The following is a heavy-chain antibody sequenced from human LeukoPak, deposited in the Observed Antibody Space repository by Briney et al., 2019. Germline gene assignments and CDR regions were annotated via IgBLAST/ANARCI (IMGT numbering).Heavy chain of an antibody. V-gene: IGHV3-48*01. D-gene: IGHD5-18*01. CDR2: ISSSSSTI. Sequence: GGSLRLSCAASGFTFSSYSMNWVRQAPGKGLEWVSYISSSSSTIYYADSVKGRFTISRDNAKNSLYLQMNSLRAEDKAVYYCARVVGIQLWFNKDDAFDIWGQGTMVTVSS. CDR3: ARVVGIQLWFNKDDAFDI. CDR1: GFTFSSYS. J-gene: IGHJ3*02.